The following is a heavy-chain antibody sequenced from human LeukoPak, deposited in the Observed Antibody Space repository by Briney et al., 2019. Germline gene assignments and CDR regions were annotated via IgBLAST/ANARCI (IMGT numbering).Heavy chain of an antibody. V-gene: IGHV4-39*01. CDR3: ASPSLVRGDAYYFDY. J-gene: IGHJ4*02. CDR2: IYYSGST. CDR1: GGSISSSSYY. D-gene: IGHD3-10*02. Sequence: PSETLSLTCTVSGGSISSSSYYWGWIRQPPGKGLEWIGSIYYSGSTYYNPSLKSRVTISVDTSKNQFSLKLSSVTAADTAVYYCASPSLVRGDAYYFDYWGQGTLVTVSS.